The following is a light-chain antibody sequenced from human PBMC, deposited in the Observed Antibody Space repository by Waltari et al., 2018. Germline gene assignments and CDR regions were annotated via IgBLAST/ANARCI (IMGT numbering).Light chain of an antibody. CDR3: HQYFTYPLT. CDR1: HDISYY. V-gene: IGKV1-33*01. J-gene: IGKJ4*01. Sequence: DTQMTQSPSSLSASVGDRVTISCQASHDISYYLNWYHQRPGKAPKLLIYDTSNVQTGVPSRFSGRASGTNFTFTITNLQPEDSGTYYCHQYFTYPLTFGGGTKVDIK. CDR2: DTS.